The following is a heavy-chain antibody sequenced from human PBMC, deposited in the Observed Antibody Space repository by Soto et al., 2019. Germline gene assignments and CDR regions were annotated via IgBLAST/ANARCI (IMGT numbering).Heavy chain of an antibody. CDR1: GFTFSSYS. Sequence: PGGSLRLSCAASGFTFSSYSMNWVRQAPGKGLEWVSSTSSSSSYIYYADSVKGRFTISRDNAKNSLYLQMNSLRAEDTAVYYCASQFGELSSDAFDIWGQGTMVTVSS. CDR3: ASQFGELSSDAFDI. V-gene: IGHV3-21*01. CDR2: TSSSSSYI. D-gene: IGHD3-10*01. J-gene: IGHJ3*02.